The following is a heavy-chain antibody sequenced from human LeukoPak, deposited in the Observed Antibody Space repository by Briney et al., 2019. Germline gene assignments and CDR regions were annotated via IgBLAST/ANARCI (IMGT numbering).Heavy chain of an antibody. CDR3: AKDDDYYDILTAYAFDI. D-gene: IGHD3-9*01. CDR2: IRASSGIT. J-gene: IGHJ3*02. Sequence: GGSLRLSCAASGFISSDYAMSWVRQAPGKGLEWVSDIRASSGITYYADSVKGRFTISRDNAKNTLYLQMNSLRAEDTAVYYCAKDDDYYDILTAYAFDIWGQGTMVTVSS. CDR1: GFISSDYA. V-gene: IGHV3-23*01.